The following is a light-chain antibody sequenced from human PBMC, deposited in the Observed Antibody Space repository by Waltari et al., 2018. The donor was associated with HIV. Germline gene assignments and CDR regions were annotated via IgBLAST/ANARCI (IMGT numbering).Light chain of an antibody. CDR1: SSDVGAYDY. CDR2: DVS. J-gene: IGLJ3*02. CDR3: CSWGDSPVV. V-gene: IGLV2-11*01. Sequence: QSALTQPRSVSGSPGQSVTIPCTGTSSDVGAYDYVSWYQHPPGKAPKLIIYDVSERPSGVSDRFSGSKSGNTASLTISGLQAGDEADYYCCSWGDSPVVFGGGTKLTVL.